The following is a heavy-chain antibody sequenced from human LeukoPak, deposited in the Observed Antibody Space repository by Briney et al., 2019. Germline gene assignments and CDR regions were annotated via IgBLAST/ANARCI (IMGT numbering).Heavy chain of an antibody. Sequence: SETLSLTCAVYGGSFSGYYWSWIRQPPGKGLEWIGEINHSENTNYNPSLKSRVTISVDTSKNQFSLKLRSVTAADTAVFYCARAFYSSSWYHKEDFFDYWGQGTLVTVSS. V-gene: IGHV4-34*01. CDR1: GGSFSGYY. J-gene: IGHJ4*02. CDR2: INHSENT. CDR3: ARAFYSSSWYHKEDFFDY. D-gene: IGHD6-13*01.